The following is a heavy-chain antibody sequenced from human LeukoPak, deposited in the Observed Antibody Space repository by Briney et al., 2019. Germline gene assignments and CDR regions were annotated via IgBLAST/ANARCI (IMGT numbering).Heavy chain of an antibody. CDR3: TTEGYCSGDNCYSYDN. CDR2: IKSKTDGGTI. D-gene: IGHD2-15*01. CDR1: GFTFSSAW. J-gene: IGHJ4*02. Sequence: KTGGSLRLSCAASGFTFSSAWMSWVRQAPGKGLEWVGRIKSKTDGGTIDYAAPVKGRFTISRDDSKNTLYLQMNSLETEDAGVYYCTTEGYCSGDNCYSYDNWGQGTLVTVSS. V-gene: IGHV3-15*01.